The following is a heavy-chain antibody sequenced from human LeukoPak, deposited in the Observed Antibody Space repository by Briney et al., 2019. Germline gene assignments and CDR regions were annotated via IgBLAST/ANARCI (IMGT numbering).Heavy chain of an antibody. CDR2: IYPGDSDT. CDR3: ARRTTVTTIGYYYGMDV. J-gene: IGHJ6*02. V-gene: IGHV5-51*01. D-gene: IGHD4-11*01. CDR1: GYSFTSYW. Sequence: GESLKISCKGSGYSFTSYWIGWVRQMPGKGLEWMGIIYPGDSDTRYSPSFQGQVTISADKSISTAYLQWSSLKASDTAMYYCARRTTVTTIGYYYGMDVWGQGTTATVSS.